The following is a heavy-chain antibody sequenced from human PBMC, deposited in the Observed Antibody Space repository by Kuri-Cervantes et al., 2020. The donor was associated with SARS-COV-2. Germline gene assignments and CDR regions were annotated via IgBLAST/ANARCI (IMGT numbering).Heavy chain of an antibody. D-gene: IGHD5-18*01. V-gene: IGHV3-33*08. CDR2: IWYDGSNK. J-gene: IGHJ6*02. CDR1: GFTFSSYC. CDR3: AREGIQLWEGIYYYYYGMDV. Sequence: GGSLRLSCAASGFTFSSYCMHWVRQAPGKGLEWVAVIWYDGSNKYYADSVKGRFTISRDNSKNTLYLQMNSLRAEDTAVYCCAREGIQLWEGIYYYYYGMDVWGQGTTVTVSS.